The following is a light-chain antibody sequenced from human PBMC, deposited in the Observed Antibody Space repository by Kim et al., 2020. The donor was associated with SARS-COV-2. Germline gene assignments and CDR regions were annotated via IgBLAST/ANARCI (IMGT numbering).Light chain of an antibody. CDR2: GAS. CDR1: QSVSDNY. Sequence: EIVLTQSPGTLSLSPGERATLSCRASQSVSDNYLAWYQQKPGQAPRLLIYGASSRATGIPDRFSGSVSGTDFTLTISRLESEDFAVYYCQQYDTSPSCTFAQGTKLEI. J-gene: IGKJ2*02. CDR3: QQYDTSPSCT. V-gene: IGKV3-20*01.